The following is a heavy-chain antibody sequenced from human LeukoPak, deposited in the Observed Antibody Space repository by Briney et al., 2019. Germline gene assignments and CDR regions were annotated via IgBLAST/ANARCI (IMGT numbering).Heavy chain of an antibody. CDR2: NYYSGST. CDR3: ARNTCSGGSCYQDY. V-gene: IGHV4-31*03. CDR1: GGSISSGGYY. Sequence: SQTLSLTCTVSGGSISSGGYYWSWIRQHPGKGLEWIGYNYYSGSTYYNPSLKSRVTISVDTSKNQFSLKLSSVTAADTAVYYCARNTCSGGSCYQDYWGQGTLVTVSS. D-gene: IGHD2-15*01. J-gene: IGHJ4*02.